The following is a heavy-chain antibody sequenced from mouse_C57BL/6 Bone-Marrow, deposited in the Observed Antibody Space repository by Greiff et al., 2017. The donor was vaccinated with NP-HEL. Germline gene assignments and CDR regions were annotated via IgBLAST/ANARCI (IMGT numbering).Heavy chain of an antibody. J-gene: IGHJ2*01. CDR1: GYTFTSYW. D-gene: IGHD1-1*01. CDR3: ARRSLLYYYGSSYYFDY. V-gene: IGHV1-50*01. Sequence: VQLQQPGAELVKPGASVKLSCKASGYTFTSYWMQWVKQRPGQGLEWIGEIDPSDSYTNYNQKFKGKATLTVDTSSSTAYMQLSSLTSEDSAVYYCARRSLLYYYGSSYYFDYWGQGTTLTVSS. CDR2: IDPSDSYT.